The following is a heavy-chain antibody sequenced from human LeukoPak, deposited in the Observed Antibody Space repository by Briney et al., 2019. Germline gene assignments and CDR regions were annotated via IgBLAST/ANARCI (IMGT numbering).Heavy chain of an antibody. D-gene: IGHD3-22*01. CDR2: ISSSGSTI. Sequence: PGGSLRLSCAASGFTFSSYEMDWVRQAPGKGLEWVSYISSSGSTIYYADSVKGRFTTSRDNAKNSLYLQMNSLRAEDTAVYYCAREITMMPDAFDIWGQGTMVTVSS. J-gene: IGHJ3*02. CDR1: GFTFSSYE. V-gene: IGHV3-48*03. CDR3: AREITMMPDAFDI.